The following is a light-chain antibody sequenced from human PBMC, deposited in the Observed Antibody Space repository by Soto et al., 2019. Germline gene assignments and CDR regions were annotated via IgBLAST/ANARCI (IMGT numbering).Light chain of an antibody. V-gene: IGKV3-15*01. CDR1: QSVSRN. Sequence: EIVMTQSPATLSVSPGERATLSCRASQSVSRNLAWYQQKPGQAPRLLIYGASTRATGIPARFSGSGSGTEFTLTISSLQSEDFAVYYCQQYNNWPPFTFGPGPKVDIK. J-gene: IGKJ3*01. CDR2: GAS. CDR3: QQYNNWPPFT.